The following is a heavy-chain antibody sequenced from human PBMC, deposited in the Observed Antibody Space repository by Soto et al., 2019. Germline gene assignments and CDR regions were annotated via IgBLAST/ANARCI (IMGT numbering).Heavy chain of an antibody. CDR1: GFTFDDYA. CDR3: TKGASTSCFSAFDL. Sequence: EVQLVESGGGVVQPGRSLRLSCSASGFTFDDYAMNWVRQAPGKGPEWVSSIRWNSGNIVYADSVRGRFTISRDNAKTSLHLPMNSLRAEDTALYYCTKGASTSCFSAFDLWGQGTMVTVSS. J-gene: IGHJ3*01. CDR2: IRWNSGNI. D-gene: IGHD2-2*01. V-gene: IGHV3-9*01.